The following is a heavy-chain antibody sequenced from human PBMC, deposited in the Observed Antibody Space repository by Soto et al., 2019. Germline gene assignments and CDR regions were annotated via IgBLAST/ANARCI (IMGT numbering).Heavy chain of an antibody. CDR3: TRGEVTGLAAHFDY. V-gene: IGHV6-1*01. CDR2: TYYRSKWDN. Sequence: SQTLSLTCAISWDSVSSNSAAWNWIRQSPSRGLEWLGRTYYRSKWDNDYAVSVKSRITINPDTSKNQFSLQLNSVTPEDTAVYYGTRGEVTGLAAHFDYWGQGTLVTVSS. D-gene: IGHD7-27*01. J-gene: IGHJ4*02. CDR1: WDSVSSNSAA.